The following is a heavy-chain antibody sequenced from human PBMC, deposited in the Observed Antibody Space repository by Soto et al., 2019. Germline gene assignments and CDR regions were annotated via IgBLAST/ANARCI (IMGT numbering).Heavy chain of an antibody. J-gene: IGHJ4*02. D-gene: IGHD2-21*01. CDR3: VRIPSRHWVDY. Sequence: SETLSLTCIVSGSSISSSGYYWGWIRQPPGKGLEWIASMYYNVGTYYNPSLKSRVTISIDTSANQFSLKLSSVTAADTAIYYCVRIPSRHWVDYWGRGTLVTVS. CDR2: MYYNVGT. V-gene: IGHV4-39*01. CDR1: GSSISSSGYY.